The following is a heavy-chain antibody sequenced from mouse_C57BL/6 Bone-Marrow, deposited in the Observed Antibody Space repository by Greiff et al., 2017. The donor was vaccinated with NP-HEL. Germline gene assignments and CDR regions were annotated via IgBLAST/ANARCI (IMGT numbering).Heavy chain of an antibody. CDR3: VRDRGYYSNYVYYAMDY. D-gene: IGHD2-5*01. Sequence: GGGLVQPKGSLKLSCAASGFTFNTYAMHWVRQAPGKGLEWVARIRSKSSNYATYYADSVKDRFTISRDDSQSMLYLQMNNLKTEDTAMYYCVRDRGYYSNYVYYAMDYWGQGTSVTVSS. V-gene: IGHV10-3*01. J-gene: IGHJ4*01. CDR1: GFTFNTYA. CDR2: IRSKSSNYAT.